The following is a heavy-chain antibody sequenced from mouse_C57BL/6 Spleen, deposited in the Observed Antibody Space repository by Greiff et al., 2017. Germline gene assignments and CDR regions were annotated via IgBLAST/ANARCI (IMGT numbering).Heavy chain of an antibody. CDR2: IYPGSGNT. CDR3: AMGMDSSGPGWFAY. Sequence: VQLQQSGAELVRPGASVKLSCKASGYTFTDYYINWVKQRPGQGLEWIARIYPGSGNTYYNEKFKGKATLTAEKSSSTAYMQLSSLTSEDSAVYFCAMGMDSSGPGWFAYWGQGTLVTVSA. CDR1: GYTFTDYY. D-gene: IGHD3-2*02. V-gene: IGHV1-76*01. J-gene: IGHJ3*01.